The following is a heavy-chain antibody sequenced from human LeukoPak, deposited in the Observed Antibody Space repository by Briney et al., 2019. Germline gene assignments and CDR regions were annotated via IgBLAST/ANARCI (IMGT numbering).Heavy chain of an antibody. CDR1: GFTFSSFG. D-gene: IGHD5-12*01. V-gene: IGHV3-33*01. CDR3: ARGYSGYDLGDY. J-gene: IGHJ4*02. CDR2: IWYDGTNK. Sequence: PGGSLRLSCAASGFTFSSFGMHWVRQAPGKGLEWVAVIWYDGTNKYYADSVKGRFAISRDDSKNTLYLQMNSLRTEDTAVYYCARGYSGYDLGDYWGQGTLVTVSS.